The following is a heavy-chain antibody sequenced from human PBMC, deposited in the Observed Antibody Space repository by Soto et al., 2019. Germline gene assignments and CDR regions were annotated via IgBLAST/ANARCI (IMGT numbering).Heavy chain of an antibody. CDR3: VRGQWLPRGEY. CDR1: GGSFSGFF. V-gene: IGHV4-34*01. Sequence: QVQLQQWGAGLLRPSETLSLTCDVYGGSFSGFFWTWIRQPPGKGLEWIGEINHSGSTNYNPSLRIRVTLSMDMSENQCPLRLTSVTAADTAVYYCVRGQWLPRGEYWGQGTLVTVSS. CDR2: INHSGST. D-gene: IGHD6-19*01. J-gene: IGHJ4*02.